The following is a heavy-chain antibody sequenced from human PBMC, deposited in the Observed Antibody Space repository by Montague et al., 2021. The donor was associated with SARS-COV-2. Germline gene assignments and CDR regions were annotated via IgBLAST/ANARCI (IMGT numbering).Heavy chain of an antibody. D-gene: IGHD6-13*01. CDR2: ISWNSGSI. V-gene: IGHV3-9*01. CDR1: GFTFDDYA. J-gene: IGHJ4*02. CDR3: AKVWDYSSWYAQNNFDY. Sequence: SLRLSCAASGFTFDDYAMHWVRQAPGKGLEWVSGISWNSGSIGYADSVKGRFTISRDNAKNSLYLQMNGLRAEDTALYYCAKVWDYSSWYAQNNFDYWGQGTLVTVSS.